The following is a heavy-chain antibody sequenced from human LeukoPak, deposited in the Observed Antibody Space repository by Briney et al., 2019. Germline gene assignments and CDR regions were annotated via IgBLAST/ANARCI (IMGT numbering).Heavy chain of an antibody. CDR2: FDPEDGET. Sequence: ASVKVSCKASGGTFSSYAISWVRQAPGQGLEWMGGFDPEDGETIYAQKFQGRVTMTRDTSTSTVYMELSSLRSEDTAVYYCARDLKGRGLRFLEWLPPGYYYGMDVWGQGTTVTVSS. V-gene: IGHV1-69*05. CDR3: ARDLKGRGLRFLEWLPPGYYYGMDV. CDR1: GGTFSSYA. D-gene: IGHD3-3*01. J-gene: IGHJ6*02.